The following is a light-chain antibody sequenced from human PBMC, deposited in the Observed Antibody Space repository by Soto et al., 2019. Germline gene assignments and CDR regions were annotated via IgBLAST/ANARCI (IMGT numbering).Light chain of an antibody. J-gene: IGKJ4*01. CDR1: QNVNIN. Sequence: EIVMTQSPVTLSVSPGERVTLSCRASQNVNINLAWYQQRPGHAPRVLIYGASNRDSGIPDRFSGSGSGTDFTLTISSLEPDDFALYYCQQYNDWPPLTFGGGTRVEIK. CDR2: GAS. V-gene: IGKV3D-15*01. CDR3: QQYNDWPPLT.